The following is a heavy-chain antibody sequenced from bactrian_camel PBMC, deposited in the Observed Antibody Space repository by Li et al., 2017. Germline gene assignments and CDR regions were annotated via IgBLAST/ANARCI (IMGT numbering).Heavy chain of an antibody. D-gene: IGHD2*01. V-gene: IGHV3S53*01. CDR3: AAEGGDYCQFTY. J-gene: IGHJ4*01. Sequence: VQLVESGGGSVQAGGSLRLSCVASQYSVRDYCMGWFRQGPGKERERVAQINSLGRSTYADSVKGRFTISQDNAENKVYLQMNSLKSEDTAVYSCAAEGGDYCQFTYWSQWTQVTVS. CDR1: QYSVRDYC. CDR2: INSLGRS.